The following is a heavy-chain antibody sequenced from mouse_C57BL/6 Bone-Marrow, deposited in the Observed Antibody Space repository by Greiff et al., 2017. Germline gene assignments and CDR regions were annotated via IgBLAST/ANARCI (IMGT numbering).Heavy chain of an antibody. CDR1: GFNIKDDY. V-gene: IGHV14-4*01. Sequence: VQLKESGAELVRPGASVKLSCTASGFNIKDDYMHWVKQRPEQGLEWIGWIDPENGDTEYASKFQGKATITADTSSNPAYLQLSSLTSEDTAVYYCTLNWDWFAYWGQGTLVTVSA. CDR3: TLNWDWFAY. J-gene: IGHJ3*01. D-gene: IGHD4-1*01. CDR2: IDPENGDT.